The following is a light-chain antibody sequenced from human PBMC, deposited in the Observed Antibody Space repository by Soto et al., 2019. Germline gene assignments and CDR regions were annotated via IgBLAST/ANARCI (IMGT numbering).Light chain of an antibody. J-gene: IGKJ2*01. Sequence: DIVMTQSPVTLSVSPGERATLSCRASRGVSSNLAWYQQKAGQAPRLLIYGASTRATGIPARFSGSGSGTEFTLTISSLQSEDFAVYYCQQYTNWPPGYTFGQGTKLEIK. CDR3: QQYTNWPPGYT. CDR1: RGVSSN. V-gene: IGKV3D-15*01. CDR2: GAS.